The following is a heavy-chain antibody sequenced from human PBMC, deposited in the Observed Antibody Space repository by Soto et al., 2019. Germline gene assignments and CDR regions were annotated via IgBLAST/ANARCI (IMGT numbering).Heavy chain of an antibody. CDR1: GGYLSDYF. J-gene: IGHJ6*03. CDR3: ARGGISHWAYFYYMDV. CDR2: INHLGSI. D-gene: IGHD2-21*01. Sequence: QVQLQQWGAGLLKPSETLSLTCVVSGGYLSDYFWSWIRQPPGMALEWIGEINHLGSINYNPSLKSRVTMSVDTSKNQCSLTLNSVTASDTATYYCARGGISHWAYFYYMDVWDRGTTVTVSS. V-gene: IGHV4-34*01.